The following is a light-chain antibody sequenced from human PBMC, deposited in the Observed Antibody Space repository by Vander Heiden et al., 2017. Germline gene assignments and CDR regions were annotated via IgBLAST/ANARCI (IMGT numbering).Light chain of an antibody. Sequence: DIQMTQSPSSLSASVGDRVTITCRASQSISSYLNWYQQKPGKAPKLLIYAASSLQSGVPSRFSGSRSGTDFTLTIIRLQPEDFATYYCQRSDTTPFTFGPGTKVDIK. CDR2: AAS. J-gene: IGKJ3*01. CDR3: QRSDTTPFT. V-gene: IGKV1-39*01. CDR1: QSISSY.